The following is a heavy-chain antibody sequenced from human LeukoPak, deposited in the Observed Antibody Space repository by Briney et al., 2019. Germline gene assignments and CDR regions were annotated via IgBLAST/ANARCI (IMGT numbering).Heavy chain of an antibody. J-gene: IGHJ1*01. Sequence: SETLSLTCAVSGYSISSGYYWGWIRQSPGKGLEWIGSIYHNGSTYYNPSLKSRVTISVDTSKNHFSLRLSSVTAADTAVYYCARRSGSYRAGAEYFQHWGRGTLVTVSS. CDR1: GYSISSGYY. D-gene: IGHD1-26*01. CDR3: ARRSGSYRAGAEYFQH. CDR2: IYHNGST. V-gene: IGHV4-38-2*01.